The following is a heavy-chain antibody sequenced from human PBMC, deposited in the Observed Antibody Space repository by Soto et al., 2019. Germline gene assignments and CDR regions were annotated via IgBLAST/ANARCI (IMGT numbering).Heavy chain of an antibody. J-gene: IGHJ4*02. V-gene: IGHV3-23*01. CDR2: ISGSGGST. Sequence: GGSLRLSCAASGFTFSSYAMSWVRQAPGKGLEWVSAISGSGGSTYYADSVKGRFTISRDNSKNTLYLQMNSLRAEETAVYYCAKVKLYGDHVTTFDYWGQGTLVTVSS. CDR3: AKVKLYGDHVTTFDY. CDR1: GFTFSSYA. D-gene: IGHD4-17*01.